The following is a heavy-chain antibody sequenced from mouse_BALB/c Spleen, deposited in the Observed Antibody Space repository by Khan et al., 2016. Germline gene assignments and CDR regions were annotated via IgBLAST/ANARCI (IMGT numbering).Heavy chain of an antibody. CDR1: GDSITSGY. CDR2: ISYIGST. V-gene: IGHV3-8*02. D-gene: IGHD2-3*01. CDR3: ARDRIIYDGYYARDY. Sequence: EVQLQESGPSLVKPSQTLSLTCSVTGDSITSGYWNWIRKFPGNKLEYMGYISYIGSTYYNPSLKSRISITRDTSKNQYYLQLNSVTTEDTATYYWARDRIIYDGYYARDYWGQGTSVTVSS. J-gene: IGHJ4*01.